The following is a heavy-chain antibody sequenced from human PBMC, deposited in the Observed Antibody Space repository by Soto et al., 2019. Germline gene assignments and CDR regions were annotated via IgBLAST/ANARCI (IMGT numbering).Heavy chain of an antibody. Sequence: GGSLRLSCAASGFTFSSYTMNWVRQAPGKGLEWVSSITSSSSYMYYADSVKGRFTISRDNAKNSLYLQMNSLRAEDTAVYYYARVQSDYDSSGYYYPPGFDYWGQGTLVTVSS. CDR3: ARVQSDYDSSGYYYPPGFDY. D-gene: IGHD3-22*01. V-gene: IGHV3-21*01. CDR2: ITSSSSYM. CDR1: GFTFSSYT. J-gene: IGHJ4*02.